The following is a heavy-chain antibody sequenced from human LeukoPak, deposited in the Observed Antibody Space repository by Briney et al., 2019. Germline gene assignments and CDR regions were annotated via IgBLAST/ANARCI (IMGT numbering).Heavy chain of an antibody. D-gene: IGHD4-11*01. V-gene: IGHV3-21*01. CDR1: RFSFSTYS. CDR2: ISAASNYI. CDR3: ARERLPDDY. Sequence: PGGSLRLSCAASRFSFSTYSMNSVRQAPGKGLEWVSSISAASNYIYYADSVKGRFTISRDNAKNSLYLQMNSLRAEDTAVYYCARERLPDDYWGQGTLVSVSS. J-gene: IGHJ4*02.